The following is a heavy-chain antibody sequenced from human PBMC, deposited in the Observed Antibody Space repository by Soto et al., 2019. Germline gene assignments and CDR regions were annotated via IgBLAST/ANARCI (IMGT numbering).Heavy chain of an antibody. Sequence: GESLKISCQGSGYTFSIYWIAWVRQMPGKGLEWMGVIYPGNSDTRYSPSLQGQVTISADKSFSTAYLQWSSLKASDTAIYYCARQDGYGLYYFDYWGQGTLVTVSS. CDR3: ARQDGYGLYYFDY. V-gene: IGHV5-51*01. J-gene: IGHJ4*02. D-gene: IGHD5-18*01. CDR1: GYTFSIYW. CDR2: IYPGNSDT.